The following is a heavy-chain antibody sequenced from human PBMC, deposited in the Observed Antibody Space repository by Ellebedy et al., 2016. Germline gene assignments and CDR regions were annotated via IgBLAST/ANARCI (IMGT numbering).Heavy chain of an antibody. CDR3: ARDQTIYYYYGMDV. CDR2: ISAYNGNT. J-gene: IGHJ6*02. V-gene: IGHV1-18*01. D-gene: IGHD1-7*01. Sequence: ASVKVSCKASGYTFTSYDINWVRQATGQGLEWMGWISAYNGNTNYAQKLQGRVTMTTDTSTSTAYMELRSLRSDDTAVYYCARDQTIYYYYGMDVWGQGTTVTVSS. CDR1: GYTFTSYD.